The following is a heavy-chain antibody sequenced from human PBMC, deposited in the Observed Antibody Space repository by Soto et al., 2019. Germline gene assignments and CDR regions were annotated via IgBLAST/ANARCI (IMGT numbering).Heavy chain of an antibody. V-gene: IGHV1-18*01. CDR3: ARDWRVYYDSSGYCAFDI. CDR1: GCTFTSYG. Sequence: ASVKVSCKASGCTFTSYGISWVRQAPGQGLEWMGWISAYNGNTNYAQKLQGRVTMTTDTSTSTAYMELRSLRSDDTAVYYCARDWRVYYDSSGYCAFDIWGQGTMVTVSS. D-gene: IGHD3-22*01. CDR2: ISAYNGNT. J-gene: IGHJ3*02.